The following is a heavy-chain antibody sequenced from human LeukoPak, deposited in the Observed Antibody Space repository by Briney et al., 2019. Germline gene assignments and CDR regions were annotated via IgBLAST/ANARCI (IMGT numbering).Heavy chain of an antibody. J-gene: IGHJ4*02. CDR1: GGSISSYY. V-gene: IGHV4-59*01. CDR3: ARGDRVSPFDY. Sequence: SETLSLTCAVSGGSISSYYWSWIRQPPGKGLEWIGYIYYSGSTNYNPSLKSRVTISVDTSKNQFSLKLSSVTAADTAVYYCARGDRVSPFDYWGQGTLVIVSS. CDR2: IYYSGST. D-gene: IGHD2-21*02.